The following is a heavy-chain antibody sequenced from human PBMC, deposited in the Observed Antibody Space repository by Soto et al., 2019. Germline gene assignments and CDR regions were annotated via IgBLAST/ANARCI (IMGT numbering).Heavy chain of an antibody. Sequence: EVQLVKSGGGLVKPGESLRVSCAASGFTFSYYSLHWVRQAPGKGLEWVSSISGSSTYIYYADRVKGRFTISRDNAKNSMYLRMDSLRAEETAVYYCARGDGTGLYNSGWSPRYWGQGTLVTVSS. D-gene: IGHD6-19*01. CDR2: ISGSSTYI. J-gene: IGHJ4*02. CDR1: GFTFSYYS. V-gene: IGHV3-21*04. CDR3: ARGDGTGLYNSGWSPRY.